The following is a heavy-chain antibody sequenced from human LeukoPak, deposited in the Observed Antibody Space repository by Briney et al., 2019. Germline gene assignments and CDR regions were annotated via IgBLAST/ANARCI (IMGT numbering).Heavy chain of an antibody. CDR3: ARLGGYNLSRNAFDI. J-gene: IGHJ3*02. D-gene: IGHD5-24*01. CDR1: GGSVSSTAYY. Sequence: SETLSLTCTVSGGSVSSTAYYWGWIRQTPGKGLEWIGNAYVNGHTYYNPSLKSRVTIVVDTSKNEFSLKLSSVTAADTAAYYCARLGGYNLSRNAFDIWGRGTLVTVSS. V-gene: IGHV4-39*01. CDR2: AYVNGHT.